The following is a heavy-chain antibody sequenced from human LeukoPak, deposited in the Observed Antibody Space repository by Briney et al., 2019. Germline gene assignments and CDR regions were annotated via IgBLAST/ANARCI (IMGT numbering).Heavy chain of an antibody. CDR2: MNPNSGNT. V-gene: IGHV1-8*01. CDR3: AREEDSSSWYRRYYYGTDV. D-gene: IGHD6-13*01. CDR1: GYTFTSYD. Sequence: GASVKVSCKASGYTFTSYDINWVRQATGQGLEWMGWMNPNSGNTGYAQKFQGRVTMTRNTSISTAYMELSSLRSEDTAVYYCAREEDSSSWYRRYYYGTDVWGQGTTVTVSS. J-gene: IGHJ6*02.